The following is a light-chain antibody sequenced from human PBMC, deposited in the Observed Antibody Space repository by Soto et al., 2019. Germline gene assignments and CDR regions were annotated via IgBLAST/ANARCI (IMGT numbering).Light chain of an antibody. CDR1: SSDVGGYNS. J-gene: IGLJ1*01. Sequence: QSALTQPASVSGSPGLSIAISCTGTSSDVGGYNSVSWYQQHPGKAPKLMIYDVSNRPSGVSNRFSGSKSGNTASLTISGLQAEDEDDYYYSSYATGVYYVFGTGTKLTVL. CDR2: DVS. CDR3: SSYATGVYYV. V-gene: IGLV2-14*01.